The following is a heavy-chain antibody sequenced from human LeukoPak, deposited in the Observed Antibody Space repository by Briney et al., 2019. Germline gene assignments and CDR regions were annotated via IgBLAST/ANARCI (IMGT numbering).Heavy chain of an antibody. D-gene: IGHD1-26*01. V-gene: IGHV3-23*01. CDR3: AKDRGSYRSSDY. Sequence: GGSLRLSCAASGFTFSSYAMSWVRQAPGQGLEWVSTVSSSGGSTNYADSVKGRFTISRDNSKNTLYLQMSSLRAEDTAVYYCAKDRGSYRSSDYWGQGTLVTVSS. J-gene: IGHJ4*02. CDR2: VSSSGGST. CDR1: GFTFSSYA.